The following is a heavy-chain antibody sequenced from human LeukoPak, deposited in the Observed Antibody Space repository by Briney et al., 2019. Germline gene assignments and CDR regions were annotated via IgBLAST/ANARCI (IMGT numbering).Heavy chain of an antibody. D-gene: IGHD1-1*01. CDR1: GGSISSGGYY. J-gene: IGHJ2*01. CDR3: ARAGGPRYWYFDL. CDR2: IYYSGST. Sequence: SETLSLTGTVSGGSISSGGYYWSWIRQHPGKGLEWIGYIYYSGSTYYNPSLKSRVTISVDTSKNQFSLKLSSVTAADTAVYYCARAGGPRYWYFDLWGRGTLVTVSS. V-gene: IGHV4-31*03.